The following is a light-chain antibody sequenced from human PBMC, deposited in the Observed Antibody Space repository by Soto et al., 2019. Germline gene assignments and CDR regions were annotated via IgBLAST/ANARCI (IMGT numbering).Light chain of an antibody. CDR1: QSISSY. V-gene: IGKV1-39*01. J-gene: IGKJ1*01. Sequence: DIQMTQSPSSLSASVGDRVTITCRASQSISSYLNWYQQKPGKAPKLLIYAASILQRGVPSRFSGSGSGTHLTLAISTLQPEDSATYYFQQSYSTLWTFGQGTKVEIK. CDR2: AAS. CDR3: QQSYSTLWT.